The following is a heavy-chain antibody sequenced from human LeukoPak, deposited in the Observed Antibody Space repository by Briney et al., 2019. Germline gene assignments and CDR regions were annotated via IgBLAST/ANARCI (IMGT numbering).Heavy chain of an antibody. CDR1: GDSVSIYY. Sequence: SETLSLTCTVSGDSVSIYYWSWIRQPPGKGLEWIGYIYYRGNTNYNPSLKSRVTMAVDTSKNQFSLKVSSVTAADTAVYYCARAGNNWSFDYWGQGTLVTVSS. CDR2: IYYRGNT. CDR3: ARAGNNWSFDY. V-gene: IGHV4-59*02. D-gene: IGHD1-1*01. J-gene: IGHJ4*02.